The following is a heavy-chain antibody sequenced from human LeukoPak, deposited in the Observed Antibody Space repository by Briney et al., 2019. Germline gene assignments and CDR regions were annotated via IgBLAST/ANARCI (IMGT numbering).Heavy chain of an antibody. CDR1: GYTFTSYG. J-gene: IGHJ5*02. V-gene: IGHV1-18*01. CDR2: ISAYNGNT. CDR3: ARDLASGYCGGDCCRLWFDP. D-gene: IGHD2-21*02. Sequence: ASVEVSCKASGYTFTSYGISWVRQAPGQGLEWMGWISAYNGNTNYAQKLQGRVTMTTDTSTSTAYMELRSLRSDDTAVYYCARDLASGYCGGDCCRLWFDPWGQGTLVTVSS.